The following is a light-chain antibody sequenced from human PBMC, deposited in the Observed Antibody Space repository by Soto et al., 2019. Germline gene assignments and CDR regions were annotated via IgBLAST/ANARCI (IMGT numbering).Light chain of an antibody. Sequence: QSVVTQPPSVSAAPGQKVTISCSGSSSSSHIGHHSVSWYQHLPGTAPKLLIYDNDQRPSGIAARFSGSKSATSATLDITGLHTGDEADYYCGTWDTGLRAYVLGTGTKLTVL. CDR1: SSSSHIGHHS. V-gene: IGLV1-51*01. CDR3: GTWDTGLRAYV. CDR2: DND. J-gene: IGLJ1*01.